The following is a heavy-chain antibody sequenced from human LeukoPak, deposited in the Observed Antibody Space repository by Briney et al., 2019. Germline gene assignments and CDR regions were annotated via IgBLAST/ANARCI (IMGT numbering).Heavy chain of an antibody. CDR3: ARGDYSSSWYYRAGYWFDP. CDR1: GYTFTGYY. CDR2: INPNSGGT. V-gene: IGHV1-2*02. D-gene: IGHD6-13*01. Sequence: ASVKVSCKASGYTFTGYYMHWVRQAPGQGLEWMRWINPNSGGTNYAQKFQGRVTMTRDTSISTAYMELSRLRSDDTAVYYCARGDYSSSWYYRAGYWFDPWGQGTLVTVSS. J-gene: IGHJ5*02.